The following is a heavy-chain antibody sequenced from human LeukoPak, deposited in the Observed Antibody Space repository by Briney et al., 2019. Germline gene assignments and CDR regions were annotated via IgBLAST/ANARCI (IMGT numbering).Heavy chain of an antibody. CDR1: GFTFSSYA. CDR3: AKVWSSSWSPFDY. CDR2: LSGSGDST. V-gene: IGHV3-23*01. Sequence: PGGSLRLSCAASGFTFSSYAMSWVRQAPGKGLEWVSVLSGSGDSTHYADSVTGRFTISRDNSKNTLYLQMNSLRAEDTAIYYCAKVWSSSWSPFDYWGQGTLVTVSS. D-gene: IGHD6-13*01. J-gene: IGHJ4*02.